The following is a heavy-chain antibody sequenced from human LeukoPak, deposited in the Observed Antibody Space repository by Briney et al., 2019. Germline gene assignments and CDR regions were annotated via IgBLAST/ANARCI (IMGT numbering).Heavy chain of an antibody. Sequence: GGSLRLSCAASGFTFSRYWMSWVRQAPGKGLEWVANIKQDGNEKYYVDSVKGRFTISRDNAKNSLYLQMNSLRAEDTAVYYCARSYSTSDAFDIWGQGTMVTVSS. CDR1: GFTFSRYW. J-gene: IGHJ3*02. V-gene: IGHV3-7*01. CDR3: ARSYSTSDAFDI. D-gene: IGHD6-6*01. CDR2: IKQDGNEK.